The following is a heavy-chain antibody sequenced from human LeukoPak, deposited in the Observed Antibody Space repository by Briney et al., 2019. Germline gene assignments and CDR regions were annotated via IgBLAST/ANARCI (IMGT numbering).Heavy chain of an antibody. J-gene: IGHJ4*02. D-gene: IGHD3-22*01. CDR3: TKSPSFTLGGGYLDS. CDR2: ISWNSDLI. Sequence: GGSLRLSCVGSGFMFNDYVMHWVRQVPGKGLEWVSGISWNSDLIGYADSVKGRFTISRDNDRNTLHLQMNSLRVEDMAFYYCTKSPSFTLGGGYLDSWGQGSLVTVSS. CDR1: GFMFNDYV. V-gene: IGHV3-9*03.